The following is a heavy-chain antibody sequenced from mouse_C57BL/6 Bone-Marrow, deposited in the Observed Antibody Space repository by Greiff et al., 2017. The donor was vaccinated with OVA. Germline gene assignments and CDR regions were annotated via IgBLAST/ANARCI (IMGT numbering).Heavy chain of an antibody. V-gene: IGHV10-3*01. Sequence: EVQLVESGGGLVQPKGSLKLSCAASGFTFNTYAMHWVRQAPGKGLEWVARIRSKSSNYATSYADSVQDRFTISRADSHSMLYLKMNNLTTEDTAMCSGVREGPQCSCDVWGTGTTVTVAS. D-gene: IGHD6-1*01. J-gene: IGHJ1*03. CDR2: IRSKSSNYAT. CDR1: GFTFNTYA. CDR3: VREGPQCSCDV.